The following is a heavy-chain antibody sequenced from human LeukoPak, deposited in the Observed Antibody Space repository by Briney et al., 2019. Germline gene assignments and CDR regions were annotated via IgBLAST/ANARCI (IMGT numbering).Heavy chain of an antibody. CDR3: ARHINYDYSFYYYMDV. V-gene: IGHV3-23*01. CDR2: ISGSGGST. CDR1: GFTFSSYA. D-gene: IGHD4-11*01. Sequence: GGSLRLSCAASGFTFSSYAMSWVRQAPGKGLEWVSAISGSGGSTYYADSVKGRFTISRDNSKNTLYLQMNSLRAEDTAVYYCARHINYDYSFYYYMDVWGKGTTVTVSS. J-gene: IGHJ6*03.